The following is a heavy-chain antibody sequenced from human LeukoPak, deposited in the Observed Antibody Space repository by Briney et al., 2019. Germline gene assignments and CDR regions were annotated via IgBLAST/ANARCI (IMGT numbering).Heavy chain of an antibody. V-gene: IGHV3-23*01. Sequence: GGSLRLSCAASGFTFSNYAMYWVRQAPGKGPEWVSAISRGGDAKYYADSVKGRFTISRDNSKNTLYLQMNSLTAEDTAIYYCARSGIYDYWGQGTLVTVSS. CDR2: ISRGGDAK. CDR3: ARSGIYDY. J-gene: IGHJ4*02. D-gene: IGHD3-3*01. CDR1: GFTFSNYA.